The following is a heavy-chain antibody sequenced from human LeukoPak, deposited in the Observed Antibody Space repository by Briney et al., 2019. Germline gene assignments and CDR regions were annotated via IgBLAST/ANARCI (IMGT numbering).Heavy chain of an antibody. CDR2: ISYDGSNK. J-gene: IGHJ4*02. Sequence: PGRSLRLSCAASGFTFSSYAMHWVRQAPGKGLEWVAVISYDGSNKYYADSVKGRFTISRDNSKNTLYLQMNSLRAEDTAVYYCARGQASSSWSYYFDYWGQGTLVTVSS. D-gene: IGHD6-13*01. V-gene: IGHV3-30-3*01. CDR1: GFTFSSYA. CDR3: ARGQASSSWSYYFDY.